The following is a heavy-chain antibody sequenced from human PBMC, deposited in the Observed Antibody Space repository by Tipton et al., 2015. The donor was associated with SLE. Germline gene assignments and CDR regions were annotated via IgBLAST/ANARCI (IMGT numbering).Heavy chain of an antibody. CDR1: GGTFSSYA. CDR3: ASLMVRGVDDAFDI. D-gene: IGHD3-10*01. J-gene: IGHJ3*02. V-gene: IGHV1-69*01. CDR2: IIPIFGTA. Sequence: QLVQSGAEVKKPGSSVKVSCKASGGTFSSYAISWVRQAPGQGLEWMGGIIPIFGTANYAQKFQGRVTITADESTSTAYMELSSLRSEDTAVYYCASLMVRGVDDAFDIWGQGTMVTVSS.